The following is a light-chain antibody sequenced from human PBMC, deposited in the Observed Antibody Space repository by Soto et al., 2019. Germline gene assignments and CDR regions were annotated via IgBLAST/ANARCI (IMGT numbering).Light chain of an antibody. J-gene: IGKJ2*01. Sequence: EIVLTQSPGTLSLSPGESATLSCRASQSVNSRFLAWYQHKPGQAPRLLIYAASTRATGIPDRFSGSASGTDFFTLTISRLEPEDFAVYYCQRYGDSPPNTFGQGTKLVIK. CDR3: QRYGDSPPNT. CDR1: QSVNSRF. CDR2: AAS. V-gene: IGKV3-20*01.